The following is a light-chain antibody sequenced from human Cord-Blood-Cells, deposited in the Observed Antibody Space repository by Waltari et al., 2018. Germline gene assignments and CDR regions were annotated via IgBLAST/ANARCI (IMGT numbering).Light chain of an antibody. J-gene: IGLJ1*01. CDR3: QSYGSSLSGYV. V-gene: IGLV1-40*01. Sequence: QSVLTQPPSVSGAPGQRVTISCTGSSSNIGAGYDVHWYQQLPGTAPKLLIYGNSHRPSGVPYRFSGSKSGTSASLAITGLQAEDEADYYCQSYGSSLSGYVFGTGTKVTVL. CDR2: GNS. CDR1: SSNIGAGYD.